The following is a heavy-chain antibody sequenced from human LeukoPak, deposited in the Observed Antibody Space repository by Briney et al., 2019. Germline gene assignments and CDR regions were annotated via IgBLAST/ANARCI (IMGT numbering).Heavy chain of an antibody. Sequence: SETLSLTCTVSGGSISSYYWSWIRQPPGKGLEWIGYINYSGSTNYIPSLKSRVYISVDTSKNQFSLNLSSVTAADTAVYYCAKGPREAAISNYFDSWGQGTLVTVSS. V-gene: IGHV4-59*01. CDR3: AKGPREAAISNYFDS. CDR2: INYSGST. J-gene: IGHJ4*02. D-gene: IGHD6-13*01. CDR1: GGSISSYY.